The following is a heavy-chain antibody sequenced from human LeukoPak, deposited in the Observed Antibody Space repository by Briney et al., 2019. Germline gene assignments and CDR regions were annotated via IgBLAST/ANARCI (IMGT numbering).Heavy chain of an antibody. V-gene: IGHV4-39*01. D-gene: IGHD3-9*01. Sequence: PSETLSLTCTVSGGSISSSSYYWGWIRQPPGKGLEWIGSIYYSGSTYYNPSLKSRVTISVDTSKNQFSLKLSSVTAADTAVYYCARAGWGIILTDFDYWGQGTLVTVSS. CDR2: IYYSGST. CDR3: ARAGWGIILTDFDY. CDR1: GGSISSSSYY. J-gene: IGHJ4*02.